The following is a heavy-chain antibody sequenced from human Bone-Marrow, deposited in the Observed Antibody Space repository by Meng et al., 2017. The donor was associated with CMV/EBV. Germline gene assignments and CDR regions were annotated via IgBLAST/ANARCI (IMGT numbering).Heavy chain of an antibody. CDR1: GGSFSGYY. CDR3: ARDYCSSTSCFPGYFDY. D-gene: IGHD2-2*01. V-gene: IGHV3-11*01. CDR2: ISSSGSTI. J-gene: IGHJ4*02. Sequence: LSLTCAVYGGSFSGYYSSWIRQPPGKGLEWVSYISSSGSTIYYADSVKGRFTISRNNAKNSLYLQMNSLRAEDTAVYYCARDYCSSTSCFPGYFDYWGQGTLVTVSS.